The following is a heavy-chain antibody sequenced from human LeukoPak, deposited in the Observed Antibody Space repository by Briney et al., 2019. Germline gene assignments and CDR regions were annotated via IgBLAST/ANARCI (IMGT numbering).Heavy chain of an antibody. Sequence: GGSLGLSCAASGFTFSDYYMSWIRQAPGKGLEWVAVIWRDGSNKYYADSVKGRFTVSRDNPKYTLNLQMDSLRSDDTAVYYCAISPHSGSYSIIWGQGTMVTVSS. CDR1: GFTFSDYY. CDR3: AISPHSGSYSII. CDR2: IWRDGSNK. V-gene: IGHV3-33*08. D-gene: IGHD1-26*01. J-gene: IGHJ3*02.